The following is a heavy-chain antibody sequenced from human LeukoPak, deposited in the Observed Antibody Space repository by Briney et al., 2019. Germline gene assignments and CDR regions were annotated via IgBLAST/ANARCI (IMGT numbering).Heavy chain of an antibody. J-gene: IGHJ4*02. V-gene: IGHV4-31*03. D-gene: IGHD5-24*01. CDR2: IYYSGCT. CDR3: ARDRADGQNYLFDY. Sequence: SETLSLTCTVSGGSVNSGPYYWSWIRQLPGKGLEYIGYIYYSGCTYYNPSLTSRVTISADTSTNQFSLKLSSVTAADTAVYYCARDRADGQNYLFDYWGQGTLVTVSS. CDR1: GGSVNSGPYY.